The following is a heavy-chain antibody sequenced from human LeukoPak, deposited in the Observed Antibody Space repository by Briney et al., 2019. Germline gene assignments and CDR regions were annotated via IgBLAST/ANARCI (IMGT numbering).Heavy chain of an antibody. D-gene: IGHD1-26*01. J-gene: IGHJ4*02. CDR3: ARADKWELPYYFDY. CDR1: GGSISSYH. V-gene: IGHV4-59*01. CDR2: VYYSGST. Sequence: SETLSLTCTVSGGSISSYHWSWIRQPPGKGVEWIGYVYYSGSTNYNPSLKSRVTISVDTSKNQFSLKLSSVTAADTAVYYCARADKWELPYYFDYWGQGTLVTVSS.